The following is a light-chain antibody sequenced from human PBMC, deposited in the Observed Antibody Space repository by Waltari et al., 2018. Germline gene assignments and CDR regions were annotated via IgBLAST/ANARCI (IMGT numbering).Light chain of an antibody. Sequence: AIRMTQSPSSFSASTGDRVTITCRASQGISSYIAWYQQKPGRVPKLLMSAASTLHSGVPSRFTGSGSGTDFTLTINCLQSDDFATYYCQQYYTYPRTFGQGTKVEIK. CDR3: QQYYTYPRT. CDR2: AAS. J-gene: IGKJ1*01. V-gene: IGKV1-8*01. CDR1: QGISSY.